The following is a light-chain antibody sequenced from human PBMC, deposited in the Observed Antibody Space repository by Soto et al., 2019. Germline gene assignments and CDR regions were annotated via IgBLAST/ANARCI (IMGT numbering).Light chain of an antibody. Sequence: QSALTQPRSVSGSPGQSVTISCTGTSSDVGLYNYVSWYQQHPGKAPKLIIYDVSKRPSGVSNRFSGSKSGNMASLTISGLQAEDEADYYCCSYAGSSNWVFGGGTKLTVL. CDR1: SSDVGLYNY. J-gene: IGLJ3*02. CDR2: DVS. CDR3: CSYAGSSNWV. V-gene: IGLV2-11*01.